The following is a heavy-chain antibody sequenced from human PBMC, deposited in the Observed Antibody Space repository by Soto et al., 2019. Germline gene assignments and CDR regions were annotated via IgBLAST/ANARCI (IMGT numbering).Heavy chain of an antibody. J-gene: IGHJ6*02. V-gene: IGHV4-39*01. CDR1: GGSISSSSYY. Sequence: PSETLSLTCTVSGGSISSSSYYWGWVRQPPGKGLEWIGSINYSGSTYYNPSLKSRVTISVDTSKNQFSLKVSSVTVADTAVYYCARYYFYYGMDVWGQGTTVTVSS. CDR3: ARYYFYYGMDV. CDR2: INYSGST.